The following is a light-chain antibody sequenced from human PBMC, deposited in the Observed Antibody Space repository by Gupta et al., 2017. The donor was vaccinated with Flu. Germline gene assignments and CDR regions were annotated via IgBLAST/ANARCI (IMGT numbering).Light chain of an antibody. V-gene: IGLV3-21*02. J-gene: IGLJ3*02. Sequence: GQTARITSGGNNIGSKNVHWYQQQPGQAPVLIVYDDSDRPSGVPDRFSGSNSGNTATLTISGVEAGDEADYYCQVCDSSSDHWVFGGGTKLTVL. CDR1: NIGSKN. CDR2: DDS. CDR3: QVCDSSSDHWV.